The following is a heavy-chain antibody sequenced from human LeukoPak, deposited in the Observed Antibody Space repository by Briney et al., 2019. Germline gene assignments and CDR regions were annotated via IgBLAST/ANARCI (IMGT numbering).Heavy chain of an antibody. CDR3: ARVSVRTSFAFDI. J-gene: IGHJ3*02. V-gene: IGHV4-59*01. CDR2: IYYSGST. Sequence: PSEALSLTCTVSGGSISSYYWSWIRQPPGKGLEWIGYIYYSGSTNYNPSLKSRVTISVDTSKNQFSLKLSSVTAADTAVYYCARVSVRTSFAFDIWGQGTMVTVSS. CDR1: GGSISSYY. D-gene: IGHD1-14*01.